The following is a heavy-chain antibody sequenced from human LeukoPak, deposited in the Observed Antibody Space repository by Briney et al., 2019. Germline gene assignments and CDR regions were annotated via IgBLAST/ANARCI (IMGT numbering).Heavy chain of an antibody. V-gene: IGHV3-11*06. CDR2: ISSSSYT. J-gene: IGHJ4*02. CDR3: ARYWAYDSRGDRTDY. D-gene: IGHD3-22*01. CDR1: GFTFRDYY. Sequence: PGGSLRLSCAASGFTFRDYYMSWIRQAPGKGLEGVSYISSSSYTNYADSVKGRFTNSRDNTKNSLYLQMNSLRAEDTAVYYCARYWAYDSRGDRTDYWGQGTLVTVSS.